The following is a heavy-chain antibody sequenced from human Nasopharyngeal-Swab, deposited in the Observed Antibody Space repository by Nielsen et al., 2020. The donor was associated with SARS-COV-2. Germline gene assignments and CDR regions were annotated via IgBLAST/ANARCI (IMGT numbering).Heavy chain of an antibody. J-gene: IGHJ5*02. CDR3: ARARPDIVVVPAALLFDP. CDR1: GFTFSSYD. Sequence: GGSLRLSCAASGFTFSSYDMHWVRQATGKGLEWVSAIGTAGDTCYPGSVKGRFTISRENAKNSLYLQMNSLRAGDTAVYYCARARPDIVVVPAALLFDPWGQGTLVTVSS. V-gene: IGHV3-13*04. D-gene: IGHD2-2*01. CDR2: IGTAGDT.